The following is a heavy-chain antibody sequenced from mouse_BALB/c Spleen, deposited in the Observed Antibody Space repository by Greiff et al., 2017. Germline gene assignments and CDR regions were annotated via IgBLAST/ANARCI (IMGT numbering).Heavy chain of an antibody. D-gene: IGHD2-3*01. CDR1: GYTFSSYW. J-gene: IGHJ1*01. Sequence: VQLQQSGAELMKPGASVKISCKATGYTFSSYWIEWVKQRPGHGLEWIGEILPGSGSTNYNEKFKGKATFTADTSSNTAYMQLSSLTSEDSAVYYCARRGDGYYVWYFDVWGAGTTVTVSS. V-gene: IGHV1-9*01. CDR3: ARRGDGYYVWYFDV. CDR2: ILPGSGST.